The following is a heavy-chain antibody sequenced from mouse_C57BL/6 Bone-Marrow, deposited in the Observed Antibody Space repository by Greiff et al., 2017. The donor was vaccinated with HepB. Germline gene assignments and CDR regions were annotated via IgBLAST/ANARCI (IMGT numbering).Heavy chain of an antibody. CDR2: INPSTGGT. V-gene: IGHV1-42*01. J-gene: IGHJ3*01. CDR3: ARRDYGNYWFAY. CDR1: GYSFTGYY. Sequence: DVQLQESGPELVKPGASVKISCKASGYSFTGYYMNWVKQSPEKSLEWIGEINPSTGGTTYNQKFKAKATLTVDKSSSTAYMQLKSLTSEDSAVYYCARRDYGNYWFAYWGQGTLVTVSA. D-gene: IGHD2-1*01.